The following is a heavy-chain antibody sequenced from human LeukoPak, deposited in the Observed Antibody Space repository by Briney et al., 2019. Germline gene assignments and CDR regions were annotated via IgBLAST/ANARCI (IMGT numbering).Heavy chain of an antibody. J-gene: IGHJ4*02. D-gene: IGHD3-22*01. V-gene: IGHV3-21*04. Sequence: GGSLRLSCAASGFTVSSNYMSWVRQAPGKGLEWVSSISSSSSYIYYADSVKGRFTISRDNAKNSLYLQMNNLRAEDTAVYYCAKAYGTNGYYQLPIDFWGQGTLVTVSS. CDR2: ISSSSSYI. CDR1: GFTVSSNY. CDR3: AKAYGTNGYYQLPIDF.